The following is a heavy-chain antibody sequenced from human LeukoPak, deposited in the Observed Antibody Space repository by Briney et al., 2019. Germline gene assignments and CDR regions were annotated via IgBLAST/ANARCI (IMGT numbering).Heavy chain of an antibody. V-gene: IGHV4-31*03. CDR2: IYSSGST. J-gene: IGHJ4*02. Sequence: SGTLSLTCTVSGGAIRRGGNYWSWIRQHPGKGLEWIGYIYSSGSTYYNPSLKSRVTISIDTSKNQFSLKLSSVTAADTAVYYCARASHASSWLYWGQGTRLTVSS. D-gene: IGHD6-13*01. CDR3: ARASHASSWLY. CDR1: GGAIRRGGNY.